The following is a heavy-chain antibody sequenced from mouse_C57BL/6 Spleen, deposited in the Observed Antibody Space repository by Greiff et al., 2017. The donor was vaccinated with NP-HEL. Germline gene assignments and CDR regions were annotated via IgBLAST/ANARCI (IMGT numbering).Heavy chain of an antibody. Sequence: EVKVVESGGGLVQPKGSLKLSCAASGFTFNTYAMHWVRQAPGKGLEWVARIRSKSSNYATYYADSVKDRFTISRDDSQSMLYLQMNNLKTEDTAMYYCVREGDYYGSSYEGYYAMDYWGQGTSVTVSS. CDR1: GFTFNTYA. CDR3: VREGDYYGSSYEGYYAMDY. CDR2: IRSKSSNYAT. D-gene: IGHD1-1*01. V-gene: IGHV10-3*01. J-gene: IGHJ4*01.